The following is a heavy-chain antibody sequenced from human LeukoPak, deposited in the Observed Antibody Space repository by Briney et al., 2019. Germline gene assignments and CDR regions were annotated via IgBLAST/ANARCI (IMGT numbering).Heavy chain of an antibody. V-gene: IGHV3-21*01. CDR1: GFTFSSKS. J-gene: IGHJ3*02. Sequence: GSLRLSCAASGFTFSSKSMNWVRQAPGKGLQWVSYISSGSNYTYYADSVKGRFTISRDNAKNSLYLLMNSLRADDTAVYYCARSKASVAATLDDSFDIWGQGTMVTVSS. CDR3: ARSKASVAATLDDSFDI. CDR2: ISSGSNYT. D-gene: IGHD6-19*01.